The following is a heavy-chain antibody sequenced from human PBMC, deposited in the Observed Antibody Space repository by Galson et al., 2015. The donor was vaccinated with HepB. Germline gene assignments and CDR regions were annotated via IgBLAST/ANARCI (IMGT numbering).Heavy chain of an antibody. CDR1: GYTFTDYF. V-gene: IGHV1-2*02. D-gene: IGHD1-1*01. CDR3: ARDLLSTPVVGVDY. Sequence: SVKVSCKASGYTFTDYFIHWVRQAPGQGLEWMGWISPDSGATHYAQKFQGRVTMTRDTSISTTYMELSSLTSDDTAMFFCARDLLSTPVVGVDYWGQGTLVTVSS. CDR2: ISPDSGAT. J-gene: IGHJ4*02.